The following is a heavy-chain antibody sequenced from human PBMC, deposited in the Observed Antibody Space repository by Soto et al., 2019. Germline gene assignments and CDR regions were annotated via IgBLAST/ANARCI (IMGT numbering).Heavy chain of an antibody. J-gene: IGHJ6*02. D-gene: IGHD2-8*01. CDR1: GFTFSTFA. Sequence: EVQLLESGGGLLQPGGPLRLSCAAFGFTFSTFALNWARQAPGKGWEWVSIISGSGDSTFYAAPVKGRFTISRDNSKNMLYLQINSLRAEDTAVYYCAKTRGAMIYAISVYGMDVWGQGTTVTVSS. CDR3: AKTRGAMIYAISVYGMDV. V-gene: IGHV3-23*01. CDR2: ISGSGDST.